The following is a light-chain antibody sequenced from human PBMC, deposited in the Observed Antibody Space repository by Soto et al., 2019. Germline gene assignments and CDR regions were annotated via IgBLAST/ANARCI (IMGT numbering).Light chain of an antibody. CDR1: GNDIGLYNY. V-gene: IGLV2-8*01. Sequence: QSALTQPLSASASPGQSVTISCTGTGNDIGLYNYVSWYQQYPGKAPKLIISEVSRRPSGVPHRFSGSKSGNTAYLTVSGLQAEDEADYFCSSYSTFNALVFGGGTKVTVL. J-gene: IGLJ3*02. CDR2: EVS. CDR3: SSYSTFNALV.